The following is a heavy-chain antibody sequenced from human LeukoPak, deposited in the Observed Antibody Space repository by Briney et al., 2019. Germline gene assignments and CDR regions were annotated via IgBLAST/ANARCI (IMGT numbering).Heavy chain of an antibody. CDR3: AREIPATGHWFDP. V-gene: IGHV4-31*03. D-gene: IGHD1-14*01. CDR1: GGSISSGGYY. Sequence: SETLSLTCTVSGGSISSGGYYWSWIRQHPGKGLEWIGYIYYSGSTYYNPSLKSRVTISVDTSKNQFSLKLSSVTAADTAVYYCAREIPATGHWFDPWGQGTLVTVSS. J-gene: IGHJ5*02. CDR2: IYYSGST.